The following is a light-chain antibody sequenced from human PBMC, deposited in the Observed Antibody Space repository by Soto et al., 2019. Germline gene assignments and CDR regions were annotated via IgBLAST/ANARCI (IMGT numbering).Light chain of an antibody. Sequence: QSALTQPPSVSGVPGQSVTISCTGSTSNIGAVYGFHLYQQIRVTAPRLLIFANDNRPSGVPDRFSGSKSGTSASLTITGLQAEDGADYYCQSDDSALSVVFGGGTKVTVL. V-gene: IGLV1-40*01. CDR1: TSNIGAVYG. CDR3: QSDDSALSVV. CDR2: AND. J-gene: IGLJ2*01.